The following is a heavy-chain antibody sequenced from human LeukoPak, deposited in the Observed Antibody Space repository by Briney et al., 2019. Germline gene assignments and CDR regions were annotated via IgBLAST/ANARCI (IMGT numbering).Heavy chain of an antibody. Sequence: GASVKVSCKVSGYTLTELSMHWLRQAPGKGLEWMGGFDPEDGETIYAQKFQGRVTMIEDTSTDTAYMELSSLRSEDTAVYYCATDLVVLTSYYSVLLRDYWGQGTLVTVSS. CDR2: FDPEDGET. J-gene: IGHJ4*02. CDR3: ATDLVVLTSYYSVLLRDY. V-gene: IGHV1-24*01. D-gene: IGHD3-9*01. CDR1: GYTLTELS.